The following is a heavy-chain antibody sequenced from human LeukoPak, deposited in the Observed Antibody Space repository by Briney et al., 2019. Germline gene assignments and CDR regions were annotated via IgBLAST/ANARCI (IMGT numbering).Heavy chain of an antibody. D-gene: IGHD3-16*01. V-gene: IGHV3-23*01. CDR1: GFTSTSYS. Sequence: GGSLRLSCAASGFTSTSYSMNWVRQAPGKGLEWVSTISGGGGSTYYADSVKGRFTISRDNSKNTLYLQMNTLRPEDTAVYYCARDFGNYWGQGTLVTVSS. CDR3: ARDFGNY. J-gene: IGHJ4*02. CDR2: ISGGGGST.